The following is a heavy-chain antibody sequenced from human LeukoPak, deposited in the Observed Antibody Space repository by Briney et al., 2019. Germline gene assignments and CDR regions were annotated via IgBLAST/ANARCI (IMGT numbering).Heavy chain of an antibody. J-gene: IGHJ4*02. V-gene: IGHV3-30-3*01. CDR2: ISFDGSTK. CDR1: GFIFSRYT. CDR3: ARGVVTAYAAFDS. Sequence: GGSLGLSCAASGFIFSRYTLHWVRQAPGKGLEWVSMISFDGSTKDYADSVKGRFTISRDNSKNTLDLQMTNLRTEDTAVYYCARGVVTAYAAFDSWGQGTLVTVSP. D-gene: IGHD2-21*02.